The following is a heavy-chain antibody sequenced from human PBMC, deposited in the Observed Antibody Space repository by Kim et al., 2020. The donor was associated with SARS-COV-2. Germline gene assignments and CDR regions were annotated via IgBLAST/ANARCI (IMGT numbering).Heavy chain of an antibody. J-gene: IGHJ6*02. V-gene: IGHV3-11*05. D-gene: IGHD3-3*01. CDR2: ISSSSSYT. CDR1: GFTFSDYY. CDR3: ARVDFWSGYYKGYYYYGMDV. Sequence: GGSLRLSCAASGFTFSDYYMSWIRQAPGKGLEWVSYISSSSSYTNYADSVKGRFTISRDNAKNSLYLQMNSLRAEDTAVYYCARVDFWSGYYKGYYYYGMDVWGQGTTVTVSS.